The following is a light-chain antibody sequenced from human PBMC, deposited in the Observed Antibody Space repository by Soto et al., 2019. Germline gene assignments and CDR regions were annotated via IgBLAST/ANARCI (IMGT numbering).Light chain of an antibody. J-gene: IGLJ1*01. CDR1: SSEVGGYNY. CDR3: SSYTSSSIFPYV. V-gene: IGLV2-14*01. Sequence: QSALTQPASVSGSPGQSITISCTGTSSEVGGYNYVSWYQQHPGKAPKLMIYDVSNRPSGVSNRFSGSKSGNTASLTISGLQAEDEADYYCSSYTSSSIFPYVFGTGTKVTVL. CDR2: DVS.